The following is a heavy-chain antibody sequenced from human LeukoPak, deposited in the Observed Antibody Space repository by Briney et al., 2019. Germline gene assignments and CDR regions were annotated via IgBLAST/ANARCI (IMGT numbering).Heavy chain of an antibody. CDR1: GFIFNDYF. CDR3: ARDGTYYYESRGYQNGRDAFDI. CDR2: IKQDGSEK. V-gene: IGHV3-7*01. J-gene: IGHJ3*02. D-gene: IGHD3-22*01. Sequence: QPGGSLRLSCAASGFIFNDYFTGWIRQAPGKGLEWVANIKQDGSEKYYVDSVKGRFTISRDNAKNSLYLQMNSLRAEDTAVYYCARDGTYYYESRGYQNGRDAFDIWGQGTMVTVSS.